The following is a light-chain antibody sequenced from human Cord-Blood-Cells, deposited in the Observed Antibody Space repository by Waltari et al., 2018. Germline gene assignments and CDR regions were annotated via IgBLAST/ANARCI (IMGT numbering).Light chain of an antibody. CDR3: SSYTSSSTVV. CDR1: SSGVGGYNY. V-gene: IGLV2-14*01. J-gene: IGLJ2*01. Sequence: QSALTQPASVSGSPGKSITISCTGTSSGVGGYNYVSWYQQHPGKAPKLMIYDVSNRPSGVSNRFSGSKSGNTASLTISGLQAEDEADYYCSSYTSSSTVVFGGGTKLTVL. CDR2: DVS.